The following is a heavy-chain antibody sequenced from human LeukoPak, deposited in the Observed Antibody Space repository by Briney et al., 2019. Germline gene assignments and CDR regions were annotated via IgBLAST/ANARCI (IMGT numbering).Heavy chain of an antibody. V-gene: IGHV3-23*01. D-gene: IGHD5-12*01. CDR3: AYTGFTPLAYFDY. CDR1: GFTLSSFA. J-gene: IGHJ4*02. CDR2: ISASSGDYI. Sequence: GGSLSLSCATSGFTLSSFAMAWVRQTPGKGLQWVAAISASSGDYIFYEDSVKGRFTISRDNSKSTVYLEMRDVRAEDTATYFCAYTGFTPLAYFDYWGQGALVTVSS.